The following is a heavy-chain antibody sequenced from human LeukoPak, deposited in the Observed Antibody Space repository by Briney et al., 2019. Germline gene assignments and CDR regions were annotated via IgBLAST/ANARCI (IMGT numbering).Heavy chain of an antibody. J-gene: IGHJ4*02. V-gene: IGHV4-34*01. D-gene: IGHD6-13*01. CDR3: AREIGSSSWCVYFDY. CDR2: INHSGST. CDR1: GGSFSGYY. Sequence: PSETLSLTCAVYGGSFSGYYWSWIRQPPGKGLEWIGEINHSGSTNYNPSLKSRVTISVDTSKNQFSLKLSSVTAADTAVYYCAREIGSSSWCVYFDYWGQGTLVTVSS.